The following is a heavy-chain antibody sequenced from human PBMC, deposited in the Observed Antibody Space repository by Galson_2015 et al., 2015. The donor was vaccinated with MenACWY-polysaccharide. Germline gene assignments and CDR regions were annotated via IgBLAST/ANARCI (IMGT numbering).Heavy chain of an antibody. CDR1: GFSFRSYW. CDR2: IKQDGSEE. CDR3: ARDTGVSRTDDWSFDL. J-gene: IGHJ2*01. V-gene: IGHV3-7*01. D-gene: IGHD1-7*01. Sequence: CAASGFSFRSYWMSWVRQAPGKGLEWVADIKQDGSEEYYVDSVKGRFAISRDNARNSLYLQMNSLRAEDTAVYFCARDTGVSRTDDWSFDLWGRGSQVTVSS.